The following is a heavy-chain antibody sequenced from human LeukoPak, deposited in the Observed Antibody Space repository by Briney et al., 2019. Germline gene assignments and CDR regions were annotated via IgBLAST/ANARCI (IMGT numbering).Heavy chain of an antibody. CDR2: IYYTGST. CDR3: ARDSPATSLFYYGMDV. Sequence: SETLSLTCTVSGGSISSYYWSWIRQPPGKGLEWIGYIYYTGSTNYNPSLKSRVTISVDTSKNQFSLKLSSATAADTAVYYCARDSPATSLFYYGMDVRGHGTTVTVSS. J-gene: IGHJ6*02. V-gene: IGHV4-59*01. CDR1: GGSISSYY. D-gene: IGHD5-12*01.